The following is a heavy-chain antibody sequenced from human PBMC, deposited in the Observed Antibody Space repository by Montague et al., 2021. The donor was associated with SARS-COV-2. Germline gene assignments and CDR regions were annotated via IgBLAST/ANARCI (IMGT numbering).Heavy chain of an antibody. CDR3: ARTQIVDIYYYYGMDG. J-gene: IGHJ6*02. V-gene: IGHV2-70*01. Sequence: PALVKPTQTLTLTCTFSGFSLNTSGMCVSWIRQPPGKALEWLALIDWDDDKYYSTSLKTRLTISKDTSKNQVVLTMTNMDPVDTATYYCARTQIVDIYYYYGMDGWGQGTTVTVSS. CDR2: IDWDDDK. D-gene: IGHD5-12*01. CDR1: GFSLNTSGMC.